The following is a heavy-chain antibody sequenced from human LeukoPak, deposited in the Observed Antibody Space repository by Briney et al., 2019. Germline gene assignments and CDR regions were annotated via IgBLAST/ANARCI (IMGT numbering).Heavy chain of an antibody. V-gene: IGHV3-7*01. J-gene: IGHJ6*03. CDR1: GFTFSSYW. D-gene: IGHD1-26*01. Sequence: GGSLRLSCAASGFTFSSYWMSWVRQAPGKGLEWVANIKQDGSEKYYVDSVKGRFTISRDNAKNSLYLQMNSLRAEDTAVYYCARDGGSYRSYYYYYYMDVWGKGTTSPSP. CDR3: ARDGGSYRSYYYYYYMDV. CDR2: IKQDGSEK.